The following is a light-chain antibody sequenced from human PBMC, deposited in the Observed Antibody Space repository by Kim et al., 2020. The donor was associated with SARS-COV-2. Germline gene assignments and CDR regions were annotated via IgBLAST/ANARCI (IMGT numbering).Light chain of an antibody. CDR2: GAS. CDR3: QQLNSFPQT. J-gene: IGKJ2*01. V-gene: IGKV1-9*01. CDR1: QGISSY. Sequence: DIQLTQSPSFLSASVGDRVTITCRASQGISSYLAWYQQKPGKAPKLLIYGASTLQSGVPSRFSGSGSGTEFTLTISSLHPEDFATYYCQQLNSFPQTFGQGTKLEI.